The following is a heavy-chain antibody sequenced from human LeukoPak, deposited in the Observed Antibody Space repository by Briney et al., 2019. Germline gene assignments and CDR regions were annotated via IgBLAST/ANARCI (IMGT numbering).Heavy chain of an antibody. J-gene: IGHJ4*02. Sequence: SETLSLTCTVSGGSISSDHWGWIRQPPGEGLEWIGHIYYNGNTRYSPSLKSRVTISVDTSKNQCSLKVSSVTAADTAVYYSARVRPEKDNASGYFEYWGQGSLVTVSS. V-gene: IGHV4-59*01. CDR3: ARVRPEKDNASGYFEY. D-gene: IGHD3-22*01. CDR2: IYYNGNT. CDR1: GGSISSDH.